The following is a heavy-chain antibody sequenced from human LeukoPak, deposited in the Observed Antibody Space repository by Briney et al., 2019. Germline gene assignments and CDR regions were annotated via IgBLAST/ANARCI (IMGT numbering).Heavy chain of an antibody. D-gene: IGHD3-22*01. V-gene: IGHV4-61*02. CDR2: ISSSGST. J-gene: IGHJ3*02. Sequence: SETLPLTCTVSGDSISSGDYYWSWIRQPAGKGLEWIGRISSSGSTNYNPSLTSRVTISVDTSKNQFSLKLSSVTAEDTAVYFCARGPYSYDSSGAFDIWGQGTMVTVSS. CDR1: GDSISSGDYY. CDR3: ARGPYSYDSSGAFDI.